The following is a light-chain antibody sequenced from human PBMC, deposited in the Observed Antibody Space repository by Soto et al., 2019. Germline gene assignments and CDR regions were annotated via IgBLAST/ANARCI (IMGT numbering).Light chain of an antibody. CDR2: DVT. Sequence: QSALTQPASVSGSPGQSITISCTGTSSDIGDYDYVSWYQHLPGKAPKLLIFDVTHRPSGVSDRFSGSKSGNTASLTISGVRPEDEADYYCAAWDDRLNGVVFGGGTKVTVL. CDR1: SSDIGDYDY. J-gene: IGLJ2*01. CDR3: AAWDDRLNGVV. V-gene: IGLV2-14*01.